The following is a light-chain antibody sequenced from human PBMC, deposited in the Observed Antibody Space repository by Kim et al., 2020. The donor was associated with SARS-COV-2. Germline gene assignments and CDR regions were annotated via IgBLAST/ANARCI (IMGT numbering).Light chain of an antibody. CDR3: GAWDNSLSAGI. CDR1: SSNIGKNY. CDR2: DND. Sequence: QKVTISCSGSSSNIGKNYVSWYQQFPGTAPKLLIYDNDKRAAGIPDRFFGSKSGTSATLGITGLQTGDEADYYCGAWDNSLSAGIFGGGTKVTVL. V-gene: IGLV1-51*01. J-gene: IGLJ2*01.